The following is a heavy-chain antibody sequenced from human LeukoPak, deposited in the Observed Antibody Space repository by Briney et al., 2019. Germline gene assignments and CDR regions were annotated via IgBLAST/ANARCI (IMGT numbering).Heavy chain of an antibody. V-gene: IGHV1-69*06. CDR2: IIPLFGTP. Sequence: SVKVSCKASGGTFSSYTISWVRQAPGQGLEWMGGIIPLFGTPDYAQKFQDRLTITADKSTSTAYMELSSLRSEDTAVYHCASATLRCSGGSCYEMDVWGKGTTVTVSS. CDR1: GGTFSSYT. D-gene: IGHD2-15*01. J-gene: IGHJ6*04. CDR3: ASATLRCSGGSCYEMDV.